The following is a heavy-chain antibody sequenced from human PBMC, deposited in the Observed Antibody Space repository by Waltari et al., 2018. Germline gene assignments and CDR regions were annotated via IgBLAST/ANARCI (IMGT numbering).Heavy chain of an antibody. J-gene: IGHJ4*02. D-gene: IGHD3-10*01. CDR1: GGSFSGYY. V-gene: IGHV4-34*01. CDR2: INHSVST. Sequence: QVQLQQWGAGLLKPSETLSLTCAVYGGSFSGYYWSWIRQPPGKGLEWIWEINHSVSTNYNPSLKSRVTISVDTAKNQFSLKLSSVTAADTAVYYCARVSMVRGVIILFDYWGQGTLVTVSS. CDR3: ARVSMVRGVIILFDY.